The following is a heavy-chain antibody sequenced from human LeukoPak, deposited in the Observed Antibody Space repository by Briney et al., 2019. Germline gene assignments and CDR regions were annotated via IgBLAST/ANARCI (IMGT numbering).Heavy chain of an antibody. CDR3: ARDYGSVRGYYGMDV. V-gene: IGHV4-59*12. Sequence: PSETLSLTCTVSGGSIMNNYWGWIRQSPEKGLEYIGYIRHNGISNYNPSLGARVTMSVDTSKNELSLRLTSLIAADTAVYYCARDYGSVRGYYGMDVWGQGTTVTVSS. CDR1: GGSIMNNY. J-gene: IGHJ6*02. CDR2: IRHNGIS. D-gene: IGHD3-10*01.